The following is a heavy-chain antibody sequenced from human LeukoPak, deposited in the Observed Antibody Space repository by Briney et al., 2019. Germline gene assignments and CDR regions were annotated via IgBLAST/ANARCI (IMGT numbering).Heavy chain of an antibody. D-gene: IGHD3-10*01. J-gene: IGHJ6*03. CDR1: GYSISSGYY. Sequence: SETLSLTCTVSGYSISSGYYWGWIRQPPGKGLEWIGSINHSGSTNYNPSLKSRVTISVDTSKNQFSLKLSSVTAADTAVYYCARGRYYYGSGSYLSYYYYYMDVWGKGTTVTVSS. CDR3: ARGRYYYGSGSYLSYYYYYMDV. V-gene: IGHV4-38-2*02. CDR2: INHSGST.